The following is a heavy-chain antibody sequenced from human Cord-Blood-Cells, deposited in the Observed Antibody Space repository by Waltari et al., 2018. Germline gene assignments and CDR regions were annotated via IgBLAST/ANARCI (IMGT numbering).Heavy chain of an antibody. CDR3: ARVSSSSFFAFDI. CDR2: IYYSGST. D-gene: IGHD6-6*01. Sequence: QVQLQESGPGLVKPSETLSLTCPVSGGSISSYYWSWIRQPPGKGLEWIGYIYYSGSTNYNPSLKSRVTISVDTSKNQFSLKLSSVTAADTAVYYCARVSSSSFFAFDIWGQGTMVTVSS. CDR1: GGSISSYY. V-gene: IGHV4-59*01. J-gene: IGHJ3*02.